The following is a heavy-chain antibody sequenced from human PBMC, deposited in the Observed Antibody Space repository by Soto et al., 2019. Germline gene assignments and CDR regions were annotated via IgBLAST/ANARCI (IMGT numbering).Heavy chain of an antibody. V-gene: IGHV3-21*01. J-gene: IGHJ3*01. CDR3: SRDQSLGQPVAFDV. CDR2: ISSNSAYI. CDR1: GFTFRSYS. Sequence: EVQLVESGGGLVTPGGSLRVSCAASGFTFRSYSMNWVRQAPGKGLEWISTISSNSAYIYYADSVEGRFTISRDNARNSVYLQLNSLRAKDTAIYFCSRDQSLGQPVAFDVWGQGTMVTVSS.